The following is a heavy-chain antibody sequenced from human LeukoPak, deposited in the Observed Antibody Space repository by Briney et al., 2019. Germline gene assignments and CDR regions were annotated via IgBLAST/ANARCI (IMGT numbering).Heavy chain of an antibody. CDR2: MISGGSV. CDR1: GHRNIEK. V-gene: IGHV3-53*01. D-gene: IGHD2-2*01. J-gene: IGHJ6*02. Sequence: QSGGSLRLSCVDLGGHRNIEKINWVRHSPQKGLEWLSMMISGGSVDYADSVKSRFSISKDTSRNTIYLQMNSLRVEDTAIYYCAKVPEAGTGYGMDVWGQGTTVTVS. CDR3: AKVPEAGTGYGMDV.